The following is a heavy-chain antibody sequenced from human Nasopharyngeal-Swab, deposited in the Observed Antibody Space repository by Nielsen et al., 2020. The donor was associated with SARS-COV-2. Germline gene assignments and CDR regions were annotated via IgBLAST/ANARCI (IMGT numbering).Heavy chain of an antibody. J-gene: IGHJ4*02. D-gene: IGHD5-24*01. CDR2: LHSDGSST. V-gene: IGHV3-74*01. CDR3: ARGGDGYSMDY. Sequence: GESLKISCAASGFTISRYWMPWVRHAPGKGLVWVSRLHSDGSSTTYADSVRGRFTISRDNAKNTLSLQMNSLRAEDTAVYYCARGGDGYSMDYWGQGTLVTVSS. CDR1: GFTISRYW.